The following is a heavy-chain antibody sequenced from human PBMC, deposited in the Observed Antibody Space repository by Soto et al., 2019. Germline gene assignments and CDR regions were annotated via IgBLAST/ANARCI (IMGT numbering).Heavy chain of an antibody. Sequence: GGSLRLSCAASGFTVSSNYMSWVRQAPGKGLEWVSVIYSGGSTYYADSVKGRFTLSRDNSKNTLYLQMNSLRAEDTAVYYCARASTLTIFGVVINRAPDAFDIWGQGTMVTVSS. CDR3: ARASTLTIFGVVINRAPDAFDI. D-gene: IGHD3-3*01. CDR2: IYSGGST. V-gene: IGHV3-66*01. CDR1: GFTVSSNY. J-gene: IGHJ3*02.